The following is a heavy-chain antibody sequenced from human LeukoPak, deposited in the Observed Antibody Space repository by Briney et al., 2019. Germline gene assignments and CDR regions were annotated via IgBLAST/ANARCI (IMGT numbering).Heavy chain of an antibody. V-gene: IGHV3-53*01. Sequence: GGSLRLSCAASGFTFSSYSMNWVRQAPGKGLEWVSVIYSGGSTYYADSVKGRFTISRDNSKNTLYLQMNSLRAEDTAVYYCAREDSSSWPYYFDYWGQGTLVTVSS. CDR2: IYSGGST. D-gene: IGHD6-13*01. J-gene: IGHJ4*02. CDR1: GFTFSSYS. CDR3: AREDSSSWPYYFDY.